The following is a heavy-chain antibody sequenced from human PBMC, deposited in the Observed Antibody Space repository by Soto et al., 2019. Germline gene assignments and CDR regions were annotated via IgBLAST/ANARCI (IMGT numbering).Heavy chain of an antibody. J-gene: IGHJ5*02. D-gene: IGHD3-10*01. Sequence: SETLSLTCTVSGGSISSGDYYWSWIRQPPGKGLEWIGYIYYSGSTYYNPSLKSRVTISVDTSKNQFSLKLSSVTAADTAVYYCARADGVYGEGNWFDPWGQGTLVTVSS. V-gene: IGHV4-30-4*01. CDR1: GGSISSGDYY. CDR3: ARADGVYGEGNWFDP. CDR2: IYYSGST.